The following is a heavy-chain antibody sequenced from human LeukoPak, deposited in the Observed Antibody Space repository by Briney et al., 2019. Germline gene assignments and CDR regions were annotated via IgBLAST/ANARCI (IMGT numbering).Heavy chain of an antibody. CDR2: ISSNGGTT. Sequence: GGSLRLSCAASGFNFNNYATHWVRQAPGKGLEFVSAISSNGGTTYYANSVKGSFTISRDNSKNTLFLQMGSLRPEDMAVYYCARGSDYDILTGYVHWGQGALVTVSS. V-gene: IGHV3-64*01. J-gene: IGHJ4*02. D-gene: IGHD3-9*01. CDR1: GFNFNNYA. CDR3: ARGSDYDILTGYVH.